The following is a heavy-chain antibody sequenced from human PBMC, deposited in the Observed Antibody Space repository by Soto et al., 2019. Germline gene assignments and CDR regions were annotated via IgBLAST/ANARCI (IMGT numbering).Heavy chain of an antibody. Sequence: EVQLVESGGGLVQPGGSLRLSCAASGFTVSSNYMSWVRQAPGKGLEWVSVTYSGGTTYYADSVKGRFIISRDNSKNTLDLQMYSLRAEDTAVYYCAREFRTSGSRDAFDIWGQGTMVTVPS. CDR3: AREFRTSGSRDAFDI. CDR1: GFTVSSNY. J-gene: IGHJ3*02. CDR2: TYSGGTT. V-gene: IGHV3-66*01. D-gene: IGHD1-26*01.